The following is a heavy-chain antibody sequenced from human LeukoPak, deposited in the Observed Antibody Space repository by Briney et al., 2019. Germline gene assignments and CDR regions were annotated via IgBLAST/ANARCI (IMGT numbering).Heavy chain of an antibody. CDR2: ISGSGGST. CDR1: GFTFSSYA. Sequence: GGSLRLSCAASGFTFSSYAMSWVRQPPGKGLEGVSAISGSGGSTYYADSVKGRFTISRDNSKNTLYLQMNSLRAEDTAVYYCAKDPLLRYFDWLLLFDYWGQGTLVTVSS. J-gene: IGHJ4*02. V-gene: IGHV3-23*01. D-gene: IGHD3-9*01. CDR3: AKDPLLRYFDWLLLFDY.